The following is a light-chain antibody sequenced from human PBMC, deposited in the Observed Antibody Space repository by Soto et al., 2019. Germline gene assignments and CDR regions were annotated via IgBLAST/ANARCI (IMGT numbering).Light chain of an antibody. CDR3: QHYNSYSEA. CDR1: QTISSW. J-gene: IGKJ1*01. Sequence: DIQMTRSPSTLSGSVGDRVTITCRASQTISSWLAWYQQKPGKAPKLLIYKASTLKSGVPSRFSGNGSGTEFTLTISSLQPDDFATYYCQHYNSYSEAFGQGTKVELK. V-gene: IGKV1-5*03. CDR2: KAS.